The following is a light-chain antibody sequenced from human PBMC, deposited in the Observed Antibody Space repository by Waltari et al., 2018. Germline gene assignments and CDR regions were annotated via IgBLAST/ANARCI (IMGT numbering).Light chain of an antibody. CDR2: GSS. CDR1: GSNIGAGYD. V-gene: IGLV1-40*01. Sequence: QSVLTQPASVSGAPGQRVPISCPGSGSNIGAGYDVHWYQQLPRAAPKLLMYGSSSRPLGVPDRFFGSTSGTSASLAIIGRQAEDEADYYCQSYDTSLSVVFGGGTKLTVL. CDR3: QSYDTSLSVV. J-gene: IGLJ3*02.